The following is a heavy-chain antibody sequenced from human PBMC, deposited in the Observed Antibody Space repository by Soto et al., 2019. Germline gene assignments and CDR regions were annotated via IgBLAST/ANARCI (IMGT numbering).Heavy chain of an antibody. CDR2: ISAYNGNT. V-gene: IGHV1-18*01. Sequence: VASVKVSCKASGYTFTSYGISWVRQAPGQGLEWMGWISAYNGNTNYAQKLQGRVTMTTDTSTSTAYMELRSLRSDDTAVYYCAREDGYCSGGSCYWPYFDYWGQGTLVTVSS. J-gene: IGHJ4*02. CDR3: AREDGYCSGGSCYWPYFDY. D-gene: IGHD2-15*01. CDR1: GYTFTSYG.